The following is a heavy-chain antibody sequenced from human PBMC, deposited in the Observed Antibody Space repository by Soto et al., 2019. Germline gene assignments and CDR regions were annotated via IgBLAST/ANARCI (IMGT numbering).Heavy chain of an antibody. CDR2: ISAYNGNT. V-gene: IGHV1-18*01. Sequence: QVQLEQSGAEVKKPGASVKVSCKASDYTFTSYGISWVRQAPGQGLEWMGWISAYNGNTDYAQKLQGRVTMTTDTSTSTAYMELRSLRSDDTAVYYCASYHLNSYYYGMDVWGQGTTVTVSS. CDR1: DYTFTSYG. CDR3: ASYHLNSYYYGMDV. J-gene: IGHJ6*02.